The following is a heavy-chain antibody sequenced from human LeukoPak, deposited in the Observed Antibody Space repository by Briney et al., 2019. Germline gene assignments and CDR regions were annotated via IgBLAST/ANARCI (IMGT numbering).Heavy chain of an antibody. CDR3: ALGAADAFDI. J-gene: IGHJ3*02. V-gene: IGHV4-39*01. CDR1: GSSISSSSYY. CDR2: IYYSGST. Sequence: SETLSLTCTVSGSSISSSSYYWGWIRQPPGKGLEWIGSIYYSGSTYYNPSLKSRVTISVDTTKSQFSLKLSSVTAADTAVYYCALGAADAFDIWGQGTMVTVSS.